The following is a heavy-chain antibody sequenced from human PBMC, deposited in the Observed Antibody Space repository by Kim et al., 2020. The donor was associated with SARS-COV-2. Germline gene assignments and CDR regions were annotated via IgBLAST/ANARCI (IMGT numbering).Heavy chain of an antibody. D-gene: IGHD2-2*02. J-gene: IGHJ6*02. CDR3: ARRLVVVPAAIAYYYGMDV. V-gene: IGHV4-39*01. Sequence: SRVTISVDTSKNQFSLKLSSVTAADTAVYYCARRLVVVPAAIAYYYGMDVWGQGTTVTVSS.